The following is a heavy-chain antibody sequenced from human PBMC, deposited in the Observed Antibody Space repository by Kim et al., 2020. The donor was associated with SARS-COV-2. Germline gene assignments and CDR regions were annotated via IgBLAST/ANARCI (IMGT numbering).Heavy chain of an antibody. D-gene: IGHD6-13*01. CDR3: ASRMAAAGAFDP. CDR2: K. V-gene: IGHV3-30*05. Sequence: KYYADSEKGRFTISRDKSRNTLYLQMNSLRAEGTAVYYCASRMAAAGAFDPWGQGTLVTVSS. J-gene: IGHJ5*02.